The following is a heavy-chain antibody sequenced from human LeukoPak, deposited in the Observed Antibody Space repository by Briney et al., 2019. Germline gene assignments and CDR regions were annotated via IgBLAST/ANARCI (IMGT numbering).Heavy chain of an antibody. D-gene: IGHD5-24*01. CDR3: ARAGLDGYNFDY. J-gene: IGHJ4*02. Sequence: GASVKVSCKASGGTFSSYTISWVRQAPGQGLEWMGMIIPILGIANYAQKFRGRVTITADKSTSTAYMELSSLRSEDTAVYYCARAGLDGYNFDYWGQGTLVTVSS. CDR2: IIPILGIA. CDR1: GGTFSSYT. V-gene: IGHV1-69*02.